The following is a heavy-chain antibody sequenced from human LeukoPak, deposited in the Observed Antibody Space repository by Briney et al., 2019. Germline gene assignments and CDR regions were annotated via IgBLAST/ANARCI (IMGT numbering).Heavy chain of an antibody. V-gene: IGHV3-7*01. Sequence: GGSLRLSCAASGFTFSSYWMSWVRQAPGKGLEWVANIKKGGSEKYYVDSVKGRFTISRDNAKKSLYLQVNSLRAEDTAVYYCARHLSGVTGYTYGRGIDYWGQGTLVTVSS. CDR2: IKKGGSEK. CDR1: GFTFSSYW. J-gene: IGHJ4*02. CDR3: ARHLSGVTGYTYGRGIDY. D-gene: IGHD5-18*01.